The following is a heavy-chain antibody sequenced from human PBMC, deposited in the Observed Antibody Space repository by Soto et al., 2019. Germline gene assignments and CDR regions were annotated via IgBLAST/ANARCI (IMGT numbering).Heavy chain of an antibody. Sequence: EVQLVESGGVLVQPGGSLRLSCAASGFTFKTYNMNWVRQAPGTGLEWLSFISPDASVIHYADSVRGRFTASRDNAQTSLYLQMSSLRAEDTAVYFCARDDRWASDSWGQGTLVTGSS. D-gene: IGHD1-26*01. CDR2: ISPDASVI. CDR3: ARDDRWASDS. CDR1: GFTFKTYN. V-gene: IGHV3-48*01. J-gene: IGHJ4*02.